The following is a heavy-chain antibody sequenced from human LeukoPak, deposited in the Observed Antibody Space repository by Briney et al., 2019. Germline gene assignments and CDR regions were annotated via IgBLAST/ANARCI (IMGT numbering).Heavy chain of an antibody. V-gene: IGHV3-30*04. Sequence: GGSLRLSCAASGFTFSSYAMHWVRQAPGKGLEWVAVISYDGSNKYYADSVKGRFTISRDNSKNTLYLQMNSLRAEDTAVYYCARAQPPYSSSSGSSWFDPWGQGTLVTVSS. D-gene: IGHD6-6*01. CDR3: ARAQPPYSSSSGSSWFDP. J-gene: IGHJ5*02. CDR2: ISYDGSNK. CDR1: GFTFSSYA.